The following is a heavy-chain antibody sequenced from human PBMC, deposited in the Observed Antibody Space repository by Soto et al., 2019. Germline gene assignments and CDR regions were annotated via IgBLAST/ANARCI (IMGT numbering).Heavy chain of an antibody. CDR3: TTDSLFTGVLVRFDF. CDR2: IRSKTSGGTT. D-gene: IGHD2-8*02. V-gene: IGHV3-15*07. CDR1: GFTLSNAW. J-gene: IGHJ4*01. Sequence: EVRLVESGGSLVEPGGSLRLSCAASGFTLSNAWINWVRQAPGKGLEWVGRIRSKTSGGTTDFAAPVKGRFAISRDDSKDMVYLQMNSLRPEDTAVYYCTTDSLFTGVLVRFDFWGHGTLVTVSS.